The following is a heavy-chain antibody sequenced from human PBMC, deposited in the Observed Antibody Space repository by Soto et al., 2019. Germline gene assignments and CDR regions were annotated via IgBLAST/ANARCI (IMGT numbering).Heavy chain of an antibody. D-gene: IGHD1-1*01. J-gene: IGHJ5*02. V-gene: IGHV4-30-4*01. CDR3: ASTSNEFRCDP. CDR2: IYYSGST. CDR1: GGSISSGDYY. Sequence: SETLSLTCTVSGGSISSGDYYWSWIRQPPGKGLEWIGYIYYSGSTCYNPSLKSRVTISVDTSKNQFSLKLSSVTAADTAVYYCASTSNEFRCDPWGQDSMVTASA.